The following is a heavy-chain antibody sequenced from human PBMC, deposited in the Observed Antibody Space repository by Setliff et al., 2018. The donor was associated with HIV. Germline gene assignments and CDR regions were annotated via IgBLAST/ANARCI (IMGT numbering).Heavy chain of an antibody. CDR2: ILPFFDTA. Sequence: SVKVSCKVSGDTFRNYALSWVRQAPGQGLEWMGGILPFFDTANYAQKFQGRVTVTADESTSTAYMQLSSLRSDDTAVYYCARGRNYDSSGYGDYYYYMDVWGKGTTVTVSS. CDR1: GDTFRNYA. CDR3: ARGRNYDSSGYGDYYYYMDV. J-gene: IGHJ6*03. D-gene: IGHD3-22*01. V-gene: IGHV1-69*13.